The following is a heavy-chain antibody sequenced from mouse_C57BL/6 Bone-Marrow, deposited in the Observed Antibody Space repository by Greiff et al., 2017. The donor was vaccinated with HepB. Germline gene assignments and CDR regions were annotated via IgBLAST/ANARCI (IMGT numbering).Heavy chain of an antibody. CDR3: ARNGGTKLSYYFDY. Sequence: VMLVESGPGLVAPSQRLSITCTVSGFSLTSYAISWVRQPPGKGLEWLGVIWTGGGTNYNSALKSRLSISKDNSKSQVFLKMNSLQTDDTARYYCARNGGTKLSYYFDYWGQGTTLTVSS. D-gene: IGHD1-3*01. CDR2: IWTGGGT. J-gene: IGHJ2*01. CDR1: GFSLTSYA. V-gene: IGHV2-9-1*01.